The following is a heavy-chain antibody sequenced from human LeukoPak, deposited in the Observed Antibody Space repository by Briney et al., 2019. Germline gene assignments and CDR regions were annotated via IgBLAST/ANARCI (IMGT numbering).Heavy chain of an antibody. CDR1: GVSVSDGRYY. Sequence: SETLSLTCNVSGVSVSDGRYYWTWIRQHPGKGLEWIGYKYYSGSAKYNPSLKSRLTISIDTSKNQFSLKLSSVTAADTAVYYCARAVCGKQQLPCVNWFDPWGQGTLVTVSS. V-gene: IGHV4-61*01. D-gene: IGHD6-13*01. CDR2: KYYSGSA. CDR3: ARAVCGKQQLPCVNWFDP. J-gene: IGHJ5*02.